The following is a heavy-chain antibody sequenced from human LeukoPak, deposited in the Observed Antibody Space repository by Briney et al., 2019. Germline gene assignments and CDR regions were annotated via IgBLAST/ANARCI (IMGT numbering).Heavy chain of an antibody. D-gene: IGHD3-3*01. Sequence: GASVKVSCKASGYTYTSYDISWVRQAPGQGLEWMGWISAYNGNTNYAQKLQGRVTMTTDTSTSTAYMELRSLRSDDTAVYYCARDYHVVYYDFWSGTKGYFDYWGQGTLVTVS. V-gene: IGHV1-18*01. CDR2: ISAYNGNT. CDR1: GYTYTSYD. J-gene: IGHJ4*02. CDR3: ARDYHVVYYDFWSGTKGYFDY.